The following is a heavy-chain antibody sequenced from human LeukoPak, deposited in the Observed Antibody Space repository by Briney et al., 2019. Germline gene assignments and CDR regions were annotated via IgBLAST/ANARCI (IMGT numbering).Heavy chain of an antibody. Sequence: PSETLSLTCTVSGYSISSGYYWGWIRQPPGKGLEWIGSIYHSGSTYYNPSLKSRVTISVDTSKNQFSLKLSSVTAADTAVYYCARLAALRFLEWLPLGSYFDYWGQGTLVTVSS. CDR3: ARLAALRFLEWLPLGSYFDY. CDR2: IYHSGST. J-gene: IGHJ4*02. D-gene: IGHD3-3*01. CDR1: GYSISSGYY. V-gene: IGHV4-38-2*02.